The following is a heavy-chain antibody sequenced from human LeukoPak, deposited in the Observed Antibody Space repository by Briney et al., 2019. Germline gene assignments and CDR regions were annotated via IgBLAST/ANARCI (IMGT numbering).Heavy chain of an antibody. CDR3: AKGFDCGGDCYNYYYYYYGMDV. Sequence: PGGSLRLSCAASGFTFSSYAMSWVRQAPGKGLEWVSAISGSGGSTYYADSVKGRFTISRDNSKNTLYLQMNSLRAEDTAVYYCAKGFDCGGDCYNYYYYYYGMDVWGQGTTVTDSS. J-gene: IGHJ6*02. V-gene: IGHV3-23*01. CDR1: GFTFSSYA. D-gene: IGHD2-21*02. CDR2: ISGSGGST.